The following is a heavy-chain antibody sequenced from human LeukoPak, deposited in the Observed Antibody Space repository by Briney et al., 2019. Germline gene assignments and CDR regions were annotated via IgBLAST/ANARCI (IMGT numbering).Heavy chain of an antibody. CDR3: AKGGDARDYYYYMDV. CDR2: ISGDGGRT. Sequence: SGGSLRLSCAASGFTFDDYAMHWVRQAPGKGLEWVSLISGDGGRTYYADSVKGRFTISRDNSKNSLYLQMNSLRTEDTALYYCAKGGDARDYYYYMDVWGKGTTVTVSS. CDR1: GFTFDDYA. D-gene: IGHD3-10*01. V-gene: IGHV3-43*02. J-gene: IGHJ6*03.